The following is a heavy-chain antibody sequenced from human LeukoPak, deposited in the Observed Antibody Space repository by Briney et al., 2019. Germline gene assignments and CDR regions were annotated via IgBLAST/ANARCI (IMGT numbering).Heavy chain of an antibody. CDR2: IRYDGSNK. CDR3: ARDYGDY. D-gene: IGHD4-17*01. Sequence: GGSLRLSCAASGFTFSSYGMHWVRQAPGKGLEWVAFIRYDGSNKYYADSVKGRFTISRDNAKNSLYLQMNSLRAEDTAVYYCARDYGDYWGQGTLVTVSS. V-gene: IGHV3-30*02. CDR1: GFTFSSYG. J-gene: IGHJ4*02.